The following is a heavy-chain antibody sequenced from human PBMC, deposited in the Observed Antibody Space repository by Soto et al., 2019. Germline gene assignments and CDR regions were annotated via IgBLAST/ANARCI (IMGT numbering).Heavy chain of an antibody. D-gene: IGHD6-25*01. CDR3: ARGQRLSQYCMDF. CDR1: GFTFDDYG. CDR2: INWGGDNT. J-gene: IGHJ6*02. Sequence: EVQLVESGGGVVRPGGSLRLSCAASGFTFDDYGMSWVRQAPGKGLEWVSGINWGGDNTGYVDSVKGRITISRDNAKNSLYLQMNSLRAEDTALYYCARGQRLSQYCMDFWGQGTTVTVSS. V-gene: IGHV3-20*04.